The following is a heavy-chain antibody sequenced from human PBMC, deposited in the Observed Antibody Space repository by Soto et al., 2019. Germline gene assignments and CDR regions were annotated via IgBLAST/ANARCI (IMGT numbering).Heavy chain of an antibody. V-gene: IGHV3-9*01. Sequence: EVQLVESGGGLVQPGRSLRLSCAASGFTFDDYAMHWVRQAPGKGLEWVSGISWNSGSIGYADSVKGRFPISRDNAKNSLYLQMNSLRAEDTALYYCAKDIGSGSYYKWDAFDIWGQGTMVTVSS. CDR2: ISWNSGSI. CDR3: AKDIGSGSYYKWDAFDI. J-gene: IGHJ3*02. CDR1: GFTFDDYA. D-gene: IGHD3-10*01.